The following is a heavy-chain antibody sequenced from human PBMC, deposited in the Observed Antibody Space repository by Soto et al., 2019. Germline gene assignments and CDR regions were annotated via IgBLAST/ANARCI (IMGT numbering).Heavy chain of an antibody. Sequence: SETLSLTCTVSGGSISSGDYYWSWIRQPPGKGLEWIGYIYYSGSTYYNPSLKSRVTISVDTSKNQSSLKLSSVTAADTAVYYCARAPLRITIFGVVPYGMDVWGQGTTVTVSS. CDR2: IYYSGST. CDR3: ARAPLRITIFGVVPYGMDV. D-gene: IGHD3-3*01. V-gene: IGHV4-30-4*01. CDR1: GGSISSGDYY. J-gene: IGHJ6*02.